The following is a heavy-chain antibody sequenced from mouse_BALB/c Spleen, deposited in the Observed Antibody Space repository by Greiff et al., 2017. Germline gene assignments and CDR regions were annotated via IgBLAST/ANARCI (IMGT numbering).Heavy chain of an antibody. CDR2: IYPSDSYT. CDR1: GYTFTSYW. D-gene: IGHD1-1*01. Sequence: QVQLQQPGAELVRPGASVKLSCKASGYTFTSYWINWVKQRPGQGLEWIGNIYPSDSYTNYNQKFKDKATLTVDKSSSTAYMQLSSPTSEDSAVYYSAHSAVGDALGYWG. CDR3: AHSAVGDALGY. V-gene: IGHV1-69*02. J-gene: IGHJ4*01.